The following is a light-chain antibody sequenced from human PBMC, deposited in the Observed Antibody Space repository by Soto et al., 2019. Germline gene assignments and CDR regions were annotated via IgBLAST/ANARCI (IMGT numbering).Light chain of an antibody. CDR1: SGHSSYA. V-gene: IGLV4-69*01. Sequence: QPVLTQSPSASASLGASVKLTCTLSSGHSSYAIAWHQQQPEKGPRYLMKLNSDGSHSKGDGIPDRFSGSSSGAERYLTISSLQSEDEADYYCQTWGTGIRGVFGGGTTLTVL. J-gene: IGLJ2*01. CDR3: QTWGTGIRGV. CDR2: LNSDGSH.